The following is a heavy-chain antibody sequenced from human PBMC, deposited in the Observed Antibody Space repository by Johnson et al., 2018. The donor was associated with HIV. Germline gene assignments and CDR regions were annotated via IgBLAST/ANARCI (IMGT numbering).Heavy chain of an antibody. V-gene: IGHV3-15*01. CDR3: TSLRDDAFDI. Sequence: VQLVESGGGLVQPGGSLRLSCAASGFTFSSYAMSWVRQAPGKGLEWVGRIKSKSDGGTTDYAAPVKGRFTISRDDSKNTLYMQMNSLKNEDTAVYYCTSLRDDAFDIWGQGTMVTVSS. CDR2: IKSKSDGGTT. CDR1: GFTFSSYA. J-gene: IGHJ3*02.